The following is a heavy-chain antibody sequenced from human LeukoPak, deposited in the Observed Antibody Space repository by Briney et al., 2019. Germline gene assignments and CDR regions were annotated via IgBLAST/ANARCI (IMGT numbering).Heavy chain of an antibody. CDR2: ISGSGDNR. D-gene: IGHD6-19*01. CDR3: AKNPLVSGTIYFDS. V-gene: IGHV3-23*01. CDR1: GFTFSSYG. J-gene: IGHJ4*02. Sequence: PGGSLRLSCAASGFTFSSYGMHWVRQAPGKGLEWVSSISGSGDNRNYADSVKGRFTISRDNSKSTLYLEMNSLRAEDTAIYYCAKNPLVSGTIYFDSWGQGTLLTVSS.